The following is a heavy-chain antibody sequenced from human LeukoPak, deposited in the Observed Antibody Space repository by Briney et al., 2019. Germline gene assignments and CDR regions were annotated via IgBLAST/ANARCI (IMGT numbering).Heavy chain of an antibody. Sequence: GGSLRLSCAASGFTFSIYAMSWVRPAPGRGLEWVSGISGSGGSTYYADSVKGRFTISRDNSKNTLYLQMNSLRAEDTAVYYCANDQDDILSYHDYWGQGTLVTVSS. V-gene: IGHV3-23*01. D-gene: IGHD3-9*01. CDR1: GFTFSIYA. CDR2: ISGSGGST. J-gene: IGHJ4*02. CDR3: ANDQDDILSYHDY.